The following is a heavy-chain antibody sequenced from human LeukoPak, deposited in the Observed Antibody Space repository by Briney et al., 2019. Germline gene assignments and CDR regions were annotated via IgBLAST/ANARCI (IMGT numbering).Heavy chain of an antibody. V-gene: IGHV3-7*01. D-gene: IGHD2-2*01. CDR3: ATSSNAPGNH. CDR1: GFTFSSYA. Sequence: PGGSLRLSCAASGFTFSSYAMSWVRQAPGKGLEWVANIKEDGSAQYYVGSVKGRFTISRDNAKNSLNLQMNSLRAEDTAVYYCATSSNAPGNHWGQGTLVTVSS. J-gene: IGHJ5*02. CDR2: IKEDGSAQ.